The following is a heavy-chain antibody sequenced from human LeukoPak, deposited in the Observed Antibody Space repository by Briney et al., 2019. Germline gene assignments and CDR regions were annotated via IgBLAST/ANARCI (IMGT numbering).Heavy chain of an antibody. Sequence: PSQTLSLTCTVSVGSISSGGYYWSWVRQHPGKGLEWIGYIYYSGSPYYNPSLKSRVTISVDTSKNQFSLKLSSVTAADTAVYYCARGSHYDFWSGYYTKGNWFDPWGQGTLVTVSS. CDR2: IYYSGSP. CDR1: VGSISSGGYY. D-gene: IGHD3-3*01. V-gene: IGHV4-31*03. J-gene: IGHJ5*02. CDR3: ARGSHYDFWSGYYTKGNWFDP.